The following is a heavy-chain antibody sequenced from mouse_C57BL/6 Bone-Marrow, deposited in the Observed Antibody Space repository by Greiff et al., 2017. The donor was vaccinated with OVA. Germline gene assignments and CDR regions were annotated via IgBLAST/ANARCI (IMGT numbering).Heavy chain of an antibody. CDR2: SRNKANDYTT. CDR1: GFTFSDFY. CDR3: ARVDGYSYAMDY. Sequence: EVNVVESGGGLVQSGRSLRLSCATSGFTFSDFYMEWVRQAPGKGLEWIAASRNKANDYTTEYSASVKGRFIVSRDTSQSILYLQMNALRAEDTAIYYCARVDGYSYAMDYWGQGTSVTVSS. D-gene: IGHD2-3*01. V-gene: IGHV7-1*01. J-gene: IGHJ4*01.